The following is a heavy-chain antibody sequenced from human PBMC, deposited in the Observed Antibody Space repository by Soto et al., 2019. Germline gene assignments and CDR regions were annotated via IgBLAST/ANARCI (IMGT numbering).Heavy chain of an antibody. Sequence: GGSLRLSCAASGFTFSIYAMHWVRQAPGKGLEWVAVISYDGSNKYYADSVKGRFTISRDNSKNTLYLQMNSLRAEDTAVYYCARDGLDIVLVPAAVEYYYYGMDVWGQGTTVTVSS. V-gene: IGHV3-30-3*01. CDR2: ISYDGSNK. CDR1: GFTFSIYA. D-gene: IGHD2-2*01. CDR3: ARDGLDIVLVPAAVEYYYYGMDV. J-gene: IGHJ6*02.